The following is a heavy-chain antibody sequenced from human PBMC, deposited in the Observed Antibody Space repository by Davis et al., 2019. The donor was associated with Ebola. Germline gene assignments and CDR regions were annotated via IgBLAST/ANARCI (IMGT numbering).Heavy chain of an antibody. CDR2: VIPILGIT. Sequence: SVKVSCKASGYTFNNYAISWVRQAPGQGLEWLGGVIPILGITNRSQKFRGRLTITADESTTTVYMDLSSLRSEDTALYYCTTPGGQDSGYDVFDIWGQGTMVTVSS. D-gene: IGHD5-12*01. J-gene: IGHJ3*02. CDR3: TTPGGQDSGYDVFDI. CDR1: GYTFNNYA. V-gene: IGHV1-69*10.